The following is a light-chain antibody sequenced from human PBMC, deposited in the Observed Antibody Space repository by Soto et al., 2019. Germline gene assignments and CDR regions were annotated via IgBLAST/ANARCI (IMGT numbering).Light chain of an antibody. CDR3: SSYTISSTWV. CDR1: SSDVGGYNY. CDR2: EVT. Sequence: QSVLTQPASVSGSPGQSITISCTGTSSDVGGYNYVSWFQHHPGKAPKLIIYEVTNRPSGVSDRFSGSKSDNTASLTISGLQAEDEADYYCSSYTISSTWVFGGGTK. V-gene: IGLV2-14*01. J-gene: IGLJ3*02.